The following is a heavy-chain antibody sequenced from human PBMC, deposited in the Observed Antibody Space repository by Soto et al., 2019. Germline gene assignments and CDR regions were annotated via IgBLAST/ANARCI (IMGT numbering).Heavy chain of an antibody. D-gene: IGHD3-10*01. V-gene: IGHV1-69*01. CDR1: GANFRKNF. CDR2: TIPALGKT. J-gene: IGHJ6*02. Sequence: QVQLMQSGTEIKKPGSSVKVPGKLSGANFRKNFSTGVRRAPGQGLEWMGGTIPALGKTHYIEKFQGRVTITVDDATRTVYMEVRDLTSEDTAIYYCARGPFRPSAMDVWGQGTTVTVSS. CDR3: ARGPFRPSAMDV.